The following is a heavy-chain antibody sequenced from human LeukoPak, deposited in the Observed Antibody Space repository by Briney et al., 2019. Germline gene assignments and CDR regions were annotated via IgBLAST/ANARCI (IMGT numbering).Heavy chain of an antibody. D-gene: IGHD3-16*02. Sequence: GGSLRLSCAASGFTVSNNYMSWVRRAPGKGLEWVSVIYSDGTTSYADSVKGRFTISRDNSKNTLYLQMNSLRAEDTAVYYCVKLPTGVGELSFSFWGQGTLVTVSS. CDR1: GFTVSNNY. V-gene: IGHV3-53*05. J-gene: IGHJ4*02. CDR2: IYSDGTT. CDR3: VKLPTGVGELSFSF.